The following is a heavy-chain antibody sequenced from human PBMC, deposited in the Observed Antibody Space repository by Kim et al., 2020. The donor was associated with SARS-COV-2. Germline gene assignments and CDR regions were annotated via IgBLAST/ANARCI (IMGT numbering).Heavy chain of an antibody. CDR2: ISYDGSTK. CDR1: GFTFSRYS. CDR3: AREPYCSSTSCYLRYYYYGMDV. D-gene: IGHD2-2*01. V-gene: IGHV3-30*04. J-gene: IGHJ6*02. Sequence: GGSLRLSCAASGFTFSRYSMHWVRQAPGKGLEWVAVISYDGSTKYYADSVKGRFTISRDNSKNTLYLQMNSLRPEDTAVYYCAREPYCSSTSCYLRYYYYGMDVWGQGTTVTVSS.